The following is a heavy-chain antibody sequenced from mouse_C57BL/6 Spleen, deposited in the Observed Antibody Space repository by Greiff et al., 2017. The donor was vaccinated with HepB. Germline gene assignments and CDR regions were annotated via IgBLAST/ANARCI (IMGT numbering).Heavy chain of an antibody. CDR2: ISDGGSYT. J-gene: IGHJ3*01. D-gene: IGHD2-4*01. CDR3: AREVYDYDGAY. Sequence: EVQLVESGGGLVKPGGSLKLSCAASGFTFSSYAMSWVRQTPEKRLEWVATISDGGSYTYYPDNVKGRFTISRDNAKNNLYLQMSHLKSEDTAMYYCAREVYDYDGAYWGQGTLVTVSA. CDR1: GFTFSSYA. V-gene: IGHV5-4*01.